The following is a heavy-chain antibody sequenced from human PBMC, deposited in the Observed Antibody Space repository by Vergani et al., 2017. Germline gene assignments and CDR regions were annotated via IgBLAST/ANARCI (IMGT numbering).Heavy chain of an antibody. CDR1: GHSSTSYW. CDR2: IDPSDSYT. V-gene: IGHV5-10-1*03. CDR3: ARPLIVGASNDAFDI. Sequence: EVQLVQSGAEVKKPGESLRISCKGSGHSSTSYWISWVRQMPGKGLEWMGRIDPSDSYTNYSPSFQGQVTISADKSISTAYLQWSSLKASDTAMYYCARPLIVGASNDAFDIWGQGTMVTVSS. J-gene: IGHJ3*02. D-gene: IGHD1-26*01.